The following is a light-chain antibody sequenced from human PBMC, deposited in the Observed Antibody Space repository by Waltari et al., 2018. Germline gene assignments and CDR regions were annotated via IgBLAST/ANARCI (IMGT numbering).Light chain of an antibody. J-gene: IGLJ2*01. V-gene: IGLV2-8*01. Sequence: QSALTQPPSASGSPGQSVTISCTATSSDVGGYNYVSWYQQHPGKAPKLMIYEVSKRPSGVPDRFSGSKSGNTASLTVSGLQAEDEADYYCSSYAGSNNWGVFGGGTKLTVL. CDR1: SSDVGGYNY. CDR2: EVS. CDR3: SSYAGSNNWGV.